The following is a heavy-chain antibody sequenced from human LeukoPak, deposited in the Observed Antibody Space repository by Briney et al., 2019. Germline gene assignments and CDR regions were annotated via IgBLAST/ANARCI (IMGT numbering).Heavy chain of an antibody. J-gene: IGHJ4*02. CDR3: ATLAPTTD. CDR2: IIIKSHSGIT. Sequence: PGGTLSLSCAVSGFSSCEAGVSCVRQSAGKGREWVGRIIIKSHSGITDYAAPVKGRFTISRDDSKSTVYLQMNSLKTEDTAVYYCATLAPTTDWGQGTLVTVSS. V-gene: IGHV3-15*01. D-gene: IGHD4-17*01. CDR1: GFSSCEAG.